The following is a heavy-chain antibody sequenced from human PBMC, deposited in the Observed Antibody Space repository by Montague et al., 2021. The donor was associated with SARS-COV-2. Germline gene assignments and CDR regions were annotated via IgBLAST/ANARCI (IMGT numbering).Heavy chain of an antibody. J-gene: IGHJ6*02. CDR3: TREGYQVLWSDYYYYGMDV. V-gene: IGHV4-61*01. CDR2: INHSGST. CDR1: GGSISSGYFY. Sequence: SETLSLTCTVSGGSISSGYFYWSWIRQPAGKGLEWIGEINHSGSTNYNPSLKSRVTISVDTSKNQFSLKLSSVTAADTAVYYCTREGYQVLWSDYYYYGMDVWGQGTTVTVSS. D-gene: IGHD2-2*01.